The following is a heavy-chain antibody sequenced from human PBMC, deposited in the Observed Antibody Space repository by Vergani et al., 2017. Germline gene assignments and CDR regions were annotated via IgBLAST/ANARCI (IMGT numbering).Heavy chain of an antibody. CDR2: IWYDGSNK. CDR1: GFRFSSYG. D-gene: IGHD3-9*01. CDR3: ASLRYFDWLSPWDYYGMDV. V-gene: IGHV3-33*01. J-gene: IGHJ6*02. Sequence: QVQLVESGGGVVQPGRSLRLSCAASGFRFSSYGMNWVRQAPGKGLEWVAVIWYDGSNKYYADSVKGRFTISRDNSQNTVNLQMNSLRVDDTAVYYCASLRYFDWLSPWDYYGMDVWGQGTTVTVSS.